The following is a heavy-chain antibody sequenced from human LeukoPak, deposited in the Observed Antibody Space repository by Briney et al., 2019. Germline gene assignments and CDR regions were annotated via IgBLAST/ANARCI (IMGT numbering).Heavy chain of an antibody. CDR3: AKDLHRITMIVVVGRDYYFDY. V-gene: IGHV3-23*01. CDR1: GFTFSSYA. J-gene: IGHJ4*02. D-gene: IGHD3-22*01. Sequence: GGSLRLSCAASGFTFSSYAMSWVRQAPGKGLEWVSAISGSGGSTYYADSVKGRFAISRDNSKNTLYLQMNSLRAEDTAVYYCAKDLHRITMIVVVGRDYYFDYWGQGTLVTVSS. CDR2: ISGSGGST.